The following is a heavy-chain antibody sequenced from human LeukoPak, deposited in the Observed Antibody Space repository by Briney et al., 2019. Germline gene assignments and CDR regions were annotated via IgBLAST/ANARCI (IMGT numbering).Heavy chain of an antibody. CDR3: ARDIRKSTMIVVVDYYMDV. CDR2: IYSGGST. J-gene: IGHJ6*03. Sequence: TGGSLRLSCAASGFTFSSKYMSWVRQAPGKGLEWVSVIYSGGSTYYAASVKGRFTISRENSKNTLYLQMNSLRAEDTAVYYCARDIRKSTMIVVVDYYMDVWGKGTTVTVSS. CDR1: GFTFSSKY. D-gene: IGHD3-22*01. V-gene: IGHV3-66*02.